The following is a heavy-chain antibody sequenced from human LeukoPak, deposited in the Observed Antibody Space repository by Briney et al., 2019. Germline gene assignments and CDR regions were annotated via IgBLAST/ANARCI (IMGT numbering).Heavy chain of an antibody. V-gene: IGHV3-7*03. CDR2: INSDGSEG. Sequence: GGSLRLSCAVSGFTFSGFWMSWSRQAPGKGLEWVASINSDGSEGYYADVVKGRFTISRDNARNSLYLQINSLRAEDTAVYYCARSSYSSSPSVWGQGTMVTVSS. CDR3: ARSSYSSSPSV. D-gene: IGHD6-6*01. CDR1: GFTFSGFW. J-gene: IGHJ3*01.